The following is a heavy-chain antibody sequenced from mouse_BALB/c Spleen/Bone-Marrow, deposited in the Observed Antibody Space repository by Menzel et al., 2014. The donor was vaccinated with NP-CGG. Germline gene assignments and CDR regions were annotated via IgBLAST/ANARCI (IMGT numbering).Heavy chain of an antibody. CDR2: IRNRAKGYTT. Sequence: LVEAGGGLVQPGGSLRLSCATSGFTFTDYYMSWVRQPPGKALEWLGFIRNRAKGYTTEYSASVKGRFTISRDNSQSILYLQMNILRTKDSATYYCAPDRNYDLHWSFDVWGAGTPVTASS. J-gene: IGHJ1*01. CDR1: GFTFTDYY. CDR3: APDRNYDLHWSFDV. V-gene: IGHV7-3*02. D-gene: IGHD1-1*01.